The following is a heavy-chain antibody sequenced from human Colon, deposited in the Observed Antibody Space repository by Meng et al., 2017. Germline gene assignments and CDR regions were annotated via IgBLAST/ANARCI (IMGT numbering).Heavy chain of an antibody. CDR2: INPDGSEK. J-gene: IGHJ4*02. V-gene: IGHV3-7*01. CDR3: AGWGEFCSGGSCYSKNY. D-gene: IGHD2-15*01. CDR1: GFTFSRYW. Sequence: GGSLRLSCAASGFTFSRYWMNWVRQAPGKGLEWVANINPDGSEKYYVDSVKGRFTISRDNSKNSLYLQVNSLRVEDTALYYCAGWGEFCSGGSCYSKNYWGRGALVTFSS.